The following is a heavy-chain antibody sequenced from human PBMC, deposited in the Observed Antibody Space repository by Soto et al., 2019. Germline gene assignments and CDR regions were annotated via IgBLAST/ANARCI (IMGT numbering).Heavy chain of an antibody. CDR3: ARSAGLHDY. CDR1: GDSVSSGDNY. D-gene: IGHD6-13*01. CDR2: IYYSRIT. Sequence: PSETLSLTCTVSGDSVSSGDNYWSWIRQPPGKGLEWIGYIYYSRITYYNPSLKSRVIISVDTSKNLFALNLSSMTAADTAVYYCARSAGLHDYWGQETLVTVP. V-gene: IGHV4-30-4*01. J-gene: IGHJ4*02.